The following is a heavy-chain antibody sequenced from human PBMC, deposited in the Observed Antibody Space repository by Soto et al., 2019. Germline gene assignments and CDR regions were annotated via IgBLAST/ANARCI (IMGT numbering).Heavy chain of an antibody. CDR2: ISAYNGNT. J-gene: IGHJ5*02. CDR3: ARDRKEFCSDGGGYSKRIDP. CDR1: GYTFTSYG. D-gene: IGHD2-15*01. V-gene: IGHV1-18*01. Sequence: QVQLVQSGAEVKKPGASVKVSCKASGYTFTSYGISWARQAPGKGLEWMGWISAYNGNTNYAQKLQGRVTMTTDTPTSTAYMELRGLRSDDTAVYYCARDRKEFCSDGGGYSKRIDPWGQGTPVTVSS.